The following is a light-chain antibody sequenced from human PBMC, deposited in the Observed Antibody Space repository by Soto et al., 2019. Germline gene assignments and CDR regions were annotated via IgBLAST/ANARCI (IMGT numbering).Light chain of an antibody. V-gene: IGLV1-40*01. Sequence: QSVLTQPPSVSGAPGQRVTISCTGSSSNIGAGYDVHWYQQLPGTAPKLLIYGNSNRPSGVPDRFSGSKSGTSASLAITGLQAEDEADYYRQSYDSSLSGHVVFGGGTQLTVL. CDR3: QSYDSSLSGHVV. J-gene: IGLJ2*01. CDR1: SSNIGAGYD. CDR2: GNS.